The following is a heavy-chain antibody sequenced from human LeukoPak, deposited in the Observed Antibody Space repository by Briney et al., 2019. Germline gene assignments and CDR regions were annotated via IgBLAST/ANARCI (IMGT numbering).Heavy chain of an antibody. V-gene: IGHV3-48*04. D-gene: IGHD1-14*01. CDR3: ARVGQAEDY. CDR1: GFTFSSYS. J-gene: IGHJ4*02. Sequence: GGSLRLSCAASGFTFSSYSMNWVRQAPGKGLEWVSYISRSSSTIYYADSVKGRFTISRDNAKNSLYLQMNSLRAEDTAVYYCARVGQAEDYWGQGTLITVSS. CDR2: ISRSSSTI.